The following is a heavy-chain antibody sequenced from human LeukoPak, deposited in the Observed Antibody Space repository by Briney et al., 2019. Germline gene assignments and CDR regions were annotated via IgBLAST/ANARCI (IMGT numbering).Heavy chain of an antibody. Sequence: GGSLRLSCAASGFTFTDYTINWVRQAPGKGLEWVSSISTSSNIYYADSVKGRFTVSRDNAKNSVYLQTNSLRAEDTAVYSCARDRSYVGFDYWGQGTLVTVSS. J-gene: IGHJ4*02. CDR3: ARDRSYVGFDY. CDR2: ISTSSNI. V-gene: IGHV3-69-1*01. CDR1: GFTFTDYT. D-gene: IGHD4-23*01.